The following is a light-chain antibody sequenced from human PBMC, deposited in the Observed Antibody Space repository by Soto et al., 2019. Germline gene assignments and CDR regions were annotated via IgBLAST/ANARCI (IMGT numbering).Light chain of an antibody. Sequence: SYELTQPPSVSVSPGQTARITCSGDALPKQYAYWYQQKPGQAPVLVIYKDSERPSGIPERFSGSSSGTTVTLTISGVQAGDEADYYCQSADSSGIVVFGGGTKLTVL. CDR3: QSADSSGIVV. J-gene: IGLJ2*01. CDR1: ALPKQY. V-gene: IGLV3-25*03. CDR2: KDS.